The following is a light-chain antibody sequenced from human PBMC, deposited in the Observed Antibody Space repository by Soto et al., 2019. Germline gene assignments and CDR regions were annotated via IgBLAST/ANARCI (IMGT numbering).Light chain of an antibody. Sequence: DIQMTQSPSSLSASVGDRVTITCRASQGMSNDLAWYQQKPGKVPQLLIYAASTLQSGVPSRFSGSGSGTDFTLTISSLQPEDVSTYYCQQYNSAHRTGGQGTKVEIK. CDR3: QQYNSAHRT. J-gene: IGKJ1*01. CDR2: AAS. V-gene: IGKV1-27*01. CDR1: QGMSND.